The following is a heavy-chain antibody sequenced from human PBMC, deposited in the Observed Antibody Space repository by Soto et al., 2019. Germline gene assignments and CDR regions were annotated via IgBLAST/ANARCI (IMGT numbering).Heavy chain of an antibody. Sequence: PSETLSLTCAVYGGSFSGYYWTWIRQPPGTGLEWIGEVNHSGSTNYNPSLKSRLTISVDTSKNQFSLKLTSVTAADTAVYYCAKSPSVVLVPSTLGGNNWFDPWGQGTLVTVSS. V-gene: IGHV4-34*01. D-gene: IGHD2-15*01. CDR3: AKSPSVVLVPSTLGGNNWFDP. CDR2: VNHSGST. CDR1: GGSFSGYY. J-gene: IGHJ5*02.